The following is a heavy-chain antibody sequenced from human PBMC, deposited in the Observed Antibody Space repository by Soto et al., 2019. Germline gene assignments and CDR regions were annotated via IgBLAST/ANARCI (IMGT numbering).Heavy chain of an antibody. D-gene: IGHD6-19*01. J-gene: IGHJ4*02. V-gene: IGHV4-31*03. Sequence: ASETQSLTYTASDGYISSGGYYWSWISQHPGKGLEWIGYIYYSGSTYYNPSLKSRVTISVDTSKNQFSLKLSSVTAADTAVYYCARVEVSQWMVHWGQGTLVTVSS. CDR2: IYYSGST. CDR3: ARVEVSQWMVH. CDR1: DGYISSGGYY.